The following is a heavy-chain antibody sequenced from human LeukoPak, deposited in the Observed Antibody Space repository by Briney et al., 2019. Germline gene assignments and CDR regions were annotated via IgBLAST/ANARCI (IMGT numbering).Heavy chain of an antibody. CDR1: GFTVSNNY. Sequence: GGSLRLSCAASGFTVSNNYMSWVRQAPGKKLEWVSDIYSDGTTFYADSVKGRFTISRDNSKNTLYLQMNSLRAEDTAVYYCVLAGYSSSWYAPYWGQGTLVTVSS. CDR2: IYSDGTT. D-gene: IGHD6-13*01. CDR3: VLAGYSSSWYAPY. J-gene: IGHJ4*02. V-gene: IGHV3-53*05.